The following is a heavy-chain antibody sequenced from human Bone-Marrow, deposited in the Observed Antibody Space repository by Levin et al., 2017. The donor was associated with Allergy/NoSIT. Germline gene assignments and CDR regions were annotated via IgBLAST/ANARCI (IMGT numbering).Heavy chain of an antibody. Sequence: PCAASGFTFSSYGMHWVRQAPGKGLEWVAVISYDGSNKYYADSVKGRFTISRDNSKNTLYLQMNSLRAEDTAVYYCAKESGGCSGGSCSLWNYYYDYMDVWGKGTTVTVSS. CDR3: AKESGGCSGGSCSLWNYYYDYMDV. D-gene: IGHD2-15*01. J-gene: IGHJ6*03. CDR2: ISYDGSNK. V-gene: IGHV3-30*18. CDR1: GFTFSSYG.